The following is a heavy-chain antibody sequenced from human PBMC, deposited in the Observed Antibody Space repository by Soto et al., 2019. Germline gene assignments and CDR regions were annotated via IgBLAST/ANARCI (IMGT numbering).Heavy chain of an antibody. J-gene: IGHJ4*02. CDR2: ISSSSRTI. D-gene: IGHD4-17*01. CDR1: GFTFSSYS. V-gene: IGHV3-48*01. CDR3: AEGDYGEYLHY. Sequence: PGESLKISCAASGFTFSSYSMNWVRQAPGKGLEWISYISSSSRTIYYADSVKGRFSISRDSAKNSLYLQMNSLRAEDTAVYYCAEGDYGEYLHYWGQGTLVTVSS.